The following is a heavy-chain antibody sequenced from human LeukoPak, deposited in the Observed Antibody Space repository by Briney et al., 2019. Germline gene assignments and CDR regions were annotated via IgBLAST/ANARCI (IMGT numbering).Heavy chain of an antibody. V-gene: IGHV3-48*03. CDR1: GFTYSSYE. CDR3: ARDAWDAFDM. CDR2: ISSSDTII. J-gene: IGHJ3*02. Sequence: GGPLRLSCAASGFTYSSYEMNGVRQAPGKGLEGVSYISSSDTIIHYADSVKGRFTISRDNAKNSLFLQMNSLSAEDTAVYYCARDAWDAFDMWGQGTIVSVFS.